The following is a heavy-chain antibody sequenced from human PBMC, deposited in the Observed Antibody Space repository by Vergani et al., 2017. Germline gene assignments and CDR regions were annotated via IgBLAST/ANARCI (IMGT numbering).Heavy chain of an antibody. Sequence: QVQLVQSGAEVKKPGSSVKVSCKASGGTFSSYTISWVRQAPGQGLEWMGRIIPMLGIANYAQNFQGRVTIIADKSTTTAYMDLSILRSEDTAVYYCGRDRTGGNSFNWIDFWGQGTLVTVSS. CDR3: GRDRTGGNSFNWIDF. CDR2: IIPMLGIA. D-gene: IGHD4-23*01. V-gene: IGHV1-69*08. CDR1: GGTFSSYT. J-gene: IGHJ4*02.